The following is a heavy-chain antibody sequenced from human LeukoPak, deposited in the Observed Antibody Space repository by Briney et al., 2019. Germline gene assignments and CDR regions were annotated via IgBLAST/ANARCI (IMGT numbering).Heavy chain of an antibody. J-gene: IGHJ6*03. V-gene: IGHV4-34*01. CDR1: GGSFSGYY. Sequence: SETLSLTCTVYGGSFSGYYWSWIRQPPGKGLEWIGEINHSGSTNYNPSLKSRVTISVDTSKNQFSLKLSSVTAADTAVYYCARGLIKCFSSTSCYHRRYYYYMDVWGKGTTVTVSS. CDR2: INHSGST. D-gene: IGHD2-2*01. CDR3: ARGLIKCFSSTSCYHRRYYYYMDV.